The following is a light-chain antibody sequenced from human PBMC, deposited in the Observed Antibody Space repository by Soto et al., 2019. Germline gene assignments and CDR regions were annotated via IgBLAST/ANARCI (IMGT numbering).Light chain of an antibody. J-gene: IGKJ4*01. Sequence: EIVLTQSPGTLSLSPGERATLSCRASQTVINTYLAWYQQKPGQAPRLLIYGASSRATGVPDRFSGSGSGTDFTRTISRLAPEDFAVYFCQQYGSSPLTFGGGTKVEIK. CDR3: QQYGSSPLT. CDR2: GAS. V-gene: IGKV3-20*01. CDR1: QTVINTY.